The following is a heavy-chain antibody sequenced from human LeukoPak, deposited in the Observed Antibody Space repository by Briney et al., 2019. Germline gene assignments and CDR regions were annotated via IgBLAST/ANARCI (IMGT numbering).Heavy chain of an antibody. CDR1: GGSFSGYY. CDR3: ARGRGYSYGYPPGGY. CDR2: INHSGST. V-gene: IGHV4-34*01. D-gene: IGHD5-18*01. Sequence: PSETLSLTCAVYGGSFSGYYWSWIRQPPGKGLEWIGEINHSGSTNYNPSLKSRVTISVDTSRNQFSLKLSSVTAADTAVYYCARGRGYSYGYPPGGYWGQGTLVTVSS. J-gene: IGHJ4*02.